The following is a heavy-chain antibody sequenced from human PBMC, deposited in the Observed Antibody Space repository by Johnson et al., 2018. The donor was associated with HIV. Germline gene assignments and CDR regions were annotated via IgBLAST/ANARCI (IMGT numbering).Heavy chain of an antibody. CDR3: ARDGYSSSSFGAFDI. Sequence: QVQLVESGGGLVQPGGSLRLSCAASGFTFSSSWMHWVRQAPRKGLEWVAAFSYDASNKSYADSVKGRFTISRDNSKNTLYLQMNSLRAEDTAVYYCARDGYSSSSFGAFDIWGQGTMVTVSA. D-gene: IGHD6-6*01. CDR2: FSYDASNK. J-gene: IGHJ3*02. V-gene: IGHV3-30*03. CDR1: GFTFSSSW.